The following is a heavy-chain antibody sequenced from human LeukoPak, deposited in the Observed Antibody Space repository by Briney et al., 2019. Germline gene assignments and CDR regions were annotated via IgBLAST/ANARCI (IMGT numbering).Heavy chain of an antibody. Sequence: GGSLTLSCAASGFTFSGSAMHWVRQASGKGLEWVGRIRSKANSYATAYAASVKGRFTISRDDSKNTAYLQMNSLKTEDTAVYYCTREVSTVRGAGDAFDIWGQGTMVTVSS. CDR1: GFTFSGSA. CDR3: TREVSTVRGAGDAFDI. D-gene: IGHD3-10*01. CDR2: IRSKANSYAT. V-gene: IGHV3-73*01. J-gene: IGHJ3*02.